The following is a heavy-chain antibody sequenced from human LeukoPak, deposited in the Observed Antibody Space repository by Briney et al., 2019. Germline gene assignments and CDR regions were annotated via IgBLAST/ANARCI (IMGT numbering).Heavy chain of an antibody. CDR2: IYRAGNT. CDR1: GFTFSSYS. D-gene: IGHD4-23*01. J-gene: IGHJ5*02. CDR3: ATFSYAGNAGGSVGP. Sequence: GGSLRLSCAASGFTFSSYSMNWVRQAPGKGLEWVSVIYRAGNTYYADSVKGRFTISRDNSKNTVYLQMNSLRAEDTAVYYCATFSYAGNAGGSVGPWGQGTLVTVSS. V-gene: IGHV3-53*01.